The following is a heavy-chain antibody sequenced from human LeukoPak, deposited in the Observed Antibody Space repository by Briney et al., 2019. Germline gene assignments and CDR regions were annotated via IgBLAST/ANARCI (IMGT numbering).Heavy chain of an antibody. J-gene: IGHJ3*02. CDR3: ARVQRYCSGGSCWNDAFDI. Sequence: GASVKVSCKASGGTFSSYAISWVRQAPGQGLEWMGRIIPILGIANYAQKFQGGVTITADKSTSTAYMELSSLRSEDTAVYYCARVQRYCSGGSCWNDAFDIWGQGTMVTVSS. CDR2: IIPILGIA. V-gene: IGHV1-69*04. D-gene: IGHD2-15*01. CDR1: GGTFSSYA.